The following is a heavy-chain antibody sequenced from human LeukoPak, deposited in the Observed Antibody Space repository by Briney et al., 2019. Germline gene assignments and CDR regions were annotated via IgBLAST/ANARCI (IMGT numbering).Heavy chain of an antibody. V-gene: IGHV4-4*07. Sequence: SETLSLTCTVSGGSISSYYWSWIRQPAGKGLEWIGRIYTSGSTNYNPSLKSRVTMSVDTSKNQFSLKLSSVTAADTAVYYCARAPVWAGYYDSSGYIDYWGQGTLVTVSS. J-gene: IGHJ4*02. CDR3: ARAPVWAGYYDSSGYIDY. D-gene: IGHD3-22*01. CDR2: IYTSGST. CDR1: GGSISSYY.